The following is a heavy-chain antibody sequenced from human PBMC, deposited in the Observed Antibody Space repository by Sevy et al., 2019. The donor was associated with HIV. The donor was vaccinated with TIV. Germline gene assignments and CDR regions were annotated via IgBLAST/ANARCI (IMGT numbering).Heavy chain of an antibody. CDR2: ISYSGST. J-gene: IGHJ5*02. V-gene: IGHV4-59*08. CDR1: GGSIRSYY. D-gene: IGHD3-3*01. Sequence: SETLSLTCTVSGGSIRSYYWSWIRQPPGKGLEWIGYISYSGSTNYNPSLKSRVTISIDTSKNQFSLKLSSMTAADTAVYYCARKGVSAYDDTFDPWGQGTLVTVSS. CDR3: ARKGVSAYDDTFDP.